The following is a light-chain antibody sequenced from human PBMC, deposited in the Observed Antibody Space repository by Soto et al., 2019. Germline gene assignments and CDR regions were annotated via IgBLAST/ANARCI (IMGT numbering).Light chain of an antibody. J-gene: IGKJ1*01. V-gene: IGKV1-17*01. CDR3: LQDYGDSWT. Sequence: DIHMTQSPSSLSSYVGDRVAITCRARQGVRNDLGWYQQKPGKAPKRLIYAASSLQSGVPSSFSGSGSGTEFTLTISSLQPEDFASYYCLQDYGDSWTFGQGTKVDI. CDR1: QGVRND. CDR2: AAS.